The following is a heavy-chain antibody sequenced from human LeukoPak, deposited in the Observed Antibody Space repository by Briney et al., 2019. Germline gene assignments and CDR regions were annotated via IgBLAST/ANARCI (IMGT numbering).Heavy chain of an antibody. J-gene: IGHJ6*04. V-gene: IGHV3-7*03. CDR3: AGGNAMDV. CDR1: GFPFSNSW. Sequence: GGSLRLSCVVSGFPFSNSWMYWVRQAPGKGLEGVANIKKDGSGISYVDSVKGRFIISRDNTRNLLYLQMNSLTVEDTAVYFCAGGNAMDVWGKGTAVTVSS. CDR2: IKKDGSGI.